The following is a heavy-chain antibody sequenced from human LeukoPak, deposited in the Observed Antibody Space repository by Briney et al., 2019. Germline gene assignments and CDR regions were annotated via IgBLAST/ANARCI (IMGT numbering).Heavy chain of an antibody. Sequence: ASVKVSCKASGYTFTAYYMHWVRQAPGQGLEWMGWINPNSGGTNYAQKFQGRVTMTRDTSINTAYLELTRLRSEDTAVYYCARGLLAARVGPRWFDPWGQGTLVTVSS. CDR3: ARGLLAARVGPRWFDP. V-gene: IGHV1-2*02. J-gene: IGHJ5*02. D-gene: IGHD6-25*01. CDR1: GYTFTAYY. CDR2: INPNSGGT.